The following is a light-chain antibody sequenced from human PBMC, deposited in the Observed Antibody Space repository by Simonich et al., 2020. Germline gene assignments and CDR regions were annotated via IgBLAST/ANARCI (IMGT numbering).Light chain of an antibody. CDR1: SSDVGGYNY. CDR2: AVS. J-gene: IGLJ3*02. CDR3: SSYAGSNNWV. V-gene: IGLV2-8*01. Sequence: QSALTQPPSASGSPGQSVTLSCTGTSSDVGGYNYVSWYQQHPGKAPKLMIYAVSKRPSGVPDRFSGSKSGNTASLTVSGLQAEDEADYYCSSYAGSNNWVFGGGTKLTV.